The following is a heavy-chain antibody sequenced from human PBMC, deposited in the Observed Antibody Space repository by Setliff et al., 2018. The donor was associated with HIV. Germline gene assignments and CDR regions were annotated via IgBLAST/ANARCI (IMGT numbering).Heavy chain of an antibody. CDR2: IHTSGST. CDR3: AQLGMVDDFDY. Sequence: TLSLTCTVSGGSISSGSYYWSWIRQPAGKGLEWIGRIHTSGSTNYNPSLKSRVTISVDTSKNHFSLKLRSVTAADTAVYYCAQLGMVDDFDYWGQGTLVTVSS. D-gene: IGHD1-1*01. V-gene: IGHV4-61*02. CDR1: GGSISSGSYY. J-gene: IGHJ4*02.